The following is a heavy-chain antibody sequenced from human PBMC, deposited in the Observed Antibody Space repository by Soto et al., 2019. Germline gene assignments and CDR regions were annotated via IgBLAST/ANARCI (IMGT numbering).Heavy chain of an antibody. D-gene: IGHD2-2*01. CDR1: EVTLSGCA. V-gene: IGHV1-69*06. J-gene: IGHJ6*02. CDR3: ARDPLVVVPAAPRYGMDV. CDR2: IIPIFGTA. Sequence: GASVDVSWKPSEVTLSGCARSWVEQDPDQVFEWMGGIIPIFGTANYAQKFQGRVTITADKSTSTAYMELSSLRSEDTAVYYCARDPLVVVPAAPRYGMDVWGQGPTV.